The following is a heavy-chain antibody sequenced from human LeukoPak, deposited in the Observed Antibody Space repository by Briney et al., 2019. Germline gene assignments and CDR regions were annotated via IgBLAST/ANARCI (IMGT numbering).Heavy chain of an antibody. CDR1: GGSITSSSYY. J-gene: IGHJ5*02. CDR2: IYYSGTT. CDR3: ARDPILNWFDP. Sequence: SETLSLTCTVSGGSITSSSYYWGWIRQPPGKGLEWIGSIYYSGTTYYNPSLKSRVTISVDTSKNQFSLKLSSVTAADTAVYYCARDPILNWFDPWGQGTLVTVSS. V-gene: IGHV4-39*07.